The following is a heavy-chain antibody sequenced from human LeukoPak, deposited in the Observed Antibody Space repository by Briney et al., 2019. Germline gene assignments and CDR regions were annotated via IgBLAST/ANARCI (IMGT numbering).Heavy chain of an antibody. CDR2: IRSKGFGGTT. CDR1: GFTFGGYA. V-gene: IGHV3-49*03. Sequence: GGSLRLSCSGSGFTFGGYAVSWFRQVPGKGLEWVGFIRSKGFGGTTEFAATVKGRFSISRDDSKGIAYLQKNSLKSEDTAVYFCSKISTWSRGFDFWGQGTLVPVSS. J-gene: IGHJ4*02. D-gene: IGHD2-8*02. CDR3: SKISTWSRGFDF.